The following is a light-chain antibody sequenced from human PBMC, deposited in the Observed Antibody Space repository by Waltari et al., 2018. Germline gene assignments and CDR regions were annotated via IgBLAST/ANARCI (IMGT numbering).Light chain of an antibody. CDR2: QDK. CDR3: QVWERTKVV. V-gene: IGLV3-1*01. J-gene: IGLJ2*01. Sequence: YHQKAAHSPVLVLYQDKYRPSGIVDRISGSGNTCGNTATLTIRRKQSMDEGYYYCQVWERTKVVFGGGTKLTV.